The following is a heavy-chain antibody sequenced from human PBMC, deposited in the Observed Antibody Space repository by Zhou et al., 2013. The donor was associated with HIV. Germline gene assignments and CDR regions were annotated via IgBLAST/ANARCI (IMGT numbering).Heavy chain of an antibody. Sequence: QVQLQESGPGLVKPSETLSLTCTVSGGSISSYYWSWIRQPPGKGLEWIGYIYTSGSTNYNPSLKSRVTISVDTSKNQFSLKLSSVTAADTAVYYCARGRRETYYYDSSALDAFDIWGQGTMVTVSS. J-gene: IGHJ3*02. CDR2: IYTSGST. V-gene: IGHV4-4*09. CDR1: GGSISSYY. D-gene: IGHD3-22*01. CDR3: ARGRRETYYYDSSALDAFDI.